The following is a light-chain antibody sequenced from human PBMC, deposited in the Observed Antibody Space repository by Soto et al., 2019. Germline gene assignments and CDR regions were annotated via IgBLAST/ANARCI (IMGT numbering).Light chain of an antibody. CDR1: QSISSY. CDR3: QQYNNWPRT. CDR2: AAS. J-gene: IGKJ1*01. V-gene: IGKV1-39*01. Sequence: DIQMTQSPSSLSASVGDRVTITCRASQSISSYLNWYQQKPGKAPKLLIYAASSLQSGVPSRFSGSGSGTDFTLTISSLQSEDFAVYYCQQYNNWPRTFGQGTTGDIK.